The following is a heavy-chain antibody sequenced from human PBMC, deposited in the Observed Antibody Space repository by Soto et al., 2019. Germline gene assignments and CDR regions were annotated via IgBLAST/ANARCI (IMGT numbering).Heavy chain of an antibody. Sequence: QVQLVQSGAEVKKPGSSVKVSCKASGGTFSSYAISWVRQAPGQGLEWMGGIIPIFGTANYAQKFQGRVTITADESTSTAYMELSSLRSEDTAVYYCARDPRDIVATIGLDYYYGMDVWGQGTTVTVSS. V-gene: IGHV1-69*12. D-gene: IGHD5-12*01. CDR2: IIPIFGTA. CDR3: ARDPRDIVATIGLDYYYGMDV. CDR1: GGTFSSYA. J-gene: IGHJ6*02.